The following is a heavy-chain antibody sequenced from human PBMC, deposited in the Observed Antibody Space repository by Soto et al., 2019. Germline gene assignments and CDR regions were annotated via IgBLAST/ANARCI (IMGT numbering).Heavy chain of an antibody. J-gene: IGHJ4*02. CDR3: ARDYFEDF. CDR2: ISGSNNNT. CDR1: GFTFSTYA. D-gene: IGHD3-22*01. V-gene: IGHV3-23*01. Sequence: GGSLRLSCATSGFTFSTYAMTWVRQAPGKGLDWVSVISGSNNNTWYADSVKGRFTISRDNSKNTLYLQMSSLRAEDTAVYYCARDYFEDFWGQGTLVTVSS.